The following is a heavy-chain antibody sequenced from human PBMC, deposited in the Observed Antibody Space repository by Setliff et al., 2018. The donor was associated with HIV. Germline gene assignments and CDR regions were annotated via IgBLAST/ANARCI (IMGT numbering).Heavy chain of an antibody. V-gene: IGHV2-70*04. D-gene: IGHD3-9*01. J-gene: IGHJ4*02. CDR1: GFSLNTPGMR. CDR2: IDWDDNK. CDR3: ARMRYFDWIMIDY. Sequence: SGPTLVNPTQTLTLTCTFSGFSLNTPGMRVSWIRQPPGKALEWLARIDWDDNKFYNTSLKTRLTISKDTFKNQVVLTMPNMDPVDTATYYCARMRYFDWIMIDYWGQGTLVTVSS.